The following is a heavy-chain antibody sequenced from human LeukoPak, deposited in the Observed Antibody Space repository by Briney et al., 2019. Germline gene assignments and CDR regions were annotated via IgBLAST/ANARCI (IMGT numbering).Heavy chain of an antibody. CDR3: ARGVTPTYYYGSGSHNWFDP. D-gene: IGHD3-10*01. V-gene: IGHV1-8*01. Sequence: ASVKVSCKASGYTFTSYDINWVRQATGQGLEWMGWMNPNSGNTGYAQKLQGRVTMTRNTSISTAYMELSSLRSEDTAVYYCARGVTPTYYYGSGSHNWFDPWGQGTLVTVSS. CDR2: MNPNSGNT. CDR1: GYTFTSYD. J-gene: IGHJ5*02.